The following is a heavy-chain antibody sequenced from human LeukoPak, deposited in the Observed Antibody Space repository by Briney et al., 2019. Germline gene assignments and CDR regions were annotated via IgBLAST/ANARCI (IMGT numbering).Heavy chain of an antibody. J-gene: IGHJ6*02. D-gene: IGHD3-9*01. CDR1: GFTFSSYA. CDR3: AQTYYDILTGYGYYGMDV. CDR2: ISGSGGST. V-gene: IGHV3-23*01. Sequence: GGSVRLSCAASGFTFSSYAMSGVRHPQGKGLECVSAISGSGGSTYYADSVKGRFTISRDNSKNTLYLQMNGLRAEDTAVYYCAQTYYDILTGYGYYGMDVWGQGTTVTVYS.